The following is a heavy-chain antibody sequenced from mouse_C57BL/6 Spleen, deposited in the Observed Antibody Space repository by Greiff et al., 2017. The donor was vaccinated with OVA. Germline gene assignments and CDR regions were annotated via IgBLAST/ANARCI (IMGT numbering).Heavy chain of an antibody. CDR1: GYTFTSYW. V-gene: IGHV1-69*01. CDR3: ARRGGNYVGNAMDY. J-gene: IGHJ4*01. D-gene: IGHD2-1*01. Sequence: VQLQQPGAELVMPGASVKLSCKASGYTFTSYWMHWVKQRPGQGLEWIGEIDPSDSYTNYNQKFKGKSTLTVDKSSSTAYMQLSSLTSEDSAVYYCARRGGNYVGNAMDYWGQGTSVTVSS. CDR2: IDPSDSYT.